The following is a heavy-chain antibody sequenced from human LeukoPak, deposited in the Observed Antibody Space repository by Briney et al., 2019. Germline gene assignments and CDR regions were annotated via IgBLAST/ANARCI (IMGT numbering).Heavy chain of an antibody. CDR3: ARVLRYCSGGNCYSGGLGYMDV. J-gene: IGHJ6*03. V-gene: IGHV3-48*04. D-gene: IGHD2-15*01. CDR2: ISRSGSTK. Sequence: GGSLRLSCAASGFTLSRHSMNWVRQAPGKGLEWVSSISRSGSTKYYADSVKGRFTISRDNAKNSLFLQMNSLRAEDTAVYYCARVLRYCSGGNCYSGGLGYMDVWGKGTTVTISS. CDR1: GFTLSRHS.